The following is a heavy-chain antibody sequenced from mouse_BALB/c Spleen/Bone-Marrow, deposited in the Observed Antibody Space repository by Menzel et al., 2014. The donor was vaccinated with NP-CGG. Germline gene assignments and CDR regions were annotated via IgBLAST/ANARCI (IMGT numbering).Heavy chain of an antibody. J-gene: IGHJ3*01. CDR2: IYPGNSDT. D-gene: IGHD1-2*01. V-gene: IGHV1-5*01. CDR3: TPRGLYGYEAWFAY. CDR1: GYNFTSNW. Sequence: VQLQQSGTVLARPGASVKMSCKASGYNFTSNWMHWVKQRPGQGLEWIGVIYPGNSDTSYNQKFKGKAKLTAVTSASTAYMELSSMTKGDSAVIYCTPRGLYGYEAWFAYWGQGTLVTVSA.